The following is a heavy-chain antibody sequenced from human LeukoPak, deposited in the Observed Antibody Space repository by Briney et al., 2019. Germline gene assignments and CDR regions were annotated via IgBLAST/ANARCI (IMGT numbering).Heavy chain of an antibody. Sequence: SQTLSLTCTVSGGSISSGSYYWSWIRQPAGKGLEWIGRIYTSGSTNYNPSLKSRVTISVDTSKNQFSLKLSSGTAADTAVYYCARVNDFWSGYNWFDPWGQGTLVTVSS. V-gene: IGHV4-61*02. D-gene: IGHD3-3*01. CDR1: GGSISSGSYY. J-gene: IGHJ5*02. CDR2: IYTSGST. CDR3: ARVNDFWSGYNWFDP.